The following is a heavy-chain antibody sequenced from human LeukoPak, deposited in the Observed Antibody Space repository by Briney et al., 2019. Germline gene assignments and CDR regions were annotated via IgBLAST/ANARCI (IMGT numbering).Heavy chain of an antibody. CDR1: GYTFTSYA. CDR2: IIPIFGTA. J-gene: IGHJ5*02. CDR3: ARAFLGTSASNRWFDP. V-gene: IGHV1-69*05. D-gene: IGHD1-26*01. Sequence: GASVKVSCKASGYTFTSYAMNWVRQAPGQGLEWMGGIIPIFGTANYAQKFQGRVTITTDESTSTAYMELSSLRSEDTAVYYCARAFLGTSASNRWFDPWGQGTLVTVSS.